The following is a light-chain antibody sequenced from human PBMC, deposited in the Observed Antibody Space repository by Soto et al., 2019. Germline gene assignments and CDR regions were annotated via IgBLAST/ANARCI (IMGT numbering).Light chain of an antibody. V-gene: IGLV2-8*01. CDR1: SSDVGTYDY. CDR3: SSYAGRSMYV. J-gene: IGLJ1*01. Sequence: LTQPPSASGSPGQSVTFSCTGTSSDVGTYDYVSWYQQYPGKAPKLLIYGVTRRPSGVPDRFSGSKSGNTAALTVSGLQAEDEAYYYCSSYAGRSMYVFGTGTKVTVL. CDR2: GVT.